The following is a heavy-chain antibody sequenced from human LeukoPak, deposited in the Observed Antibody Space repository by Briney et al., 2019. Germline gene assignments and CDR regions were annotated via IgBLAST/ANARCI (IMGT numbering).Heavy chain of an antibody. V-gene: IGHV4-4*07. Sequence: SETLSFTCTVSGGSISSYYWSWIRQPAGKGLEWIGRIYTSGSTNYNPSLKSRVTMSVDTSKNQFSLKLSSVTAADTAVYYCARDREGRYSYGNFFDYWGQRTLVTVSS. CDR2: IYTSGST. D-gene: IGHD5-18*01. CDR3: ARDREGRYSYGNFFDY. CDR1: GGSISSYY. J-gene: IGHJ4*02.